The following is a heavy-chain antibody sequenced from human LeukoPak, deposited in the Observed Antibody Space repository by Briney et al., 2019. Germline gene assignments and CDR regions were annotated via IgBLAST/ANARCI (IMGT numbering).Heavy chain of an antibody. V-gene: IGHV1-69*06. CDR1: GGTFSSYA. D-gene: IGHD4-17*01. CDR3: AKNYGDYPRYDYYYYYYMDV. J-gene: IGHJ6*03. Sequence: ASVKVSCKASGGTFSSYAISWVRQAPGQGLECMGGIIPIFGTANYAQKFQGRVTITADKSTSTAYMELSSLRSEDTAVYYCAKNYGDYPRYDYYYYYYMDVWGKGTTVTVSS. CDR2: IIPIFGTA.